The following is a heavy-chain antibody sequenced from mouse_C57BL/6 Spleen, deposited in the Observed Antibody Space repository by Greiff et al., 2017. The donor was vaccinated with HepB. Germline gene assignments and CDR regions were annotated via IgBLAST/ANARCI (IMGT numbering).Heavy chain of an antibody. CDR2: IDPANGNT. CDR3: ASYYGSSYGYYFDY. CDR1: GFNIKNTY. J-gene: IGHJ2*01. Sequence: EVQLQQSVAELVRPGASVKLSCTASGFNIKNTYMHWVKQRPEQGLEWLGRIDPANGNTKYAPKFQGKATIPADTSSNTAYLQLSSLTSEDTAIYYCASYYGSSYGYYFDYWGQGTTLTVSS. D-gene: IGHD1-1*01. V-gene: IGHV14-3*01.